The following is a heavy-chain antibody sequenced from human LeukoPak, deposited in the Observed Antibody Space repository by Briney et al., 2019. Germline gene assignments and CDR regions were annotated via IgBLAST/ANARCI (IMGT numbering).Heavy chain of an antibody. CDR1: GFTFSSYW. Sequence: PGGSLRLSCAASGFTFSSYWMSWVRQAPGKGPEWVANIKQDGSETYYMDSMKGRFTISRDNAKNSLYLQMNSLRAEDTAVYYCAKDLTYHYWGQGTLVTVSS. V-gene: IGHV3-7*03. CDR2: IKQDGSET. CDR3: AKDLTYHY. D-gene: IGHD4/OR15-4a*01. J-gene: IGHJ4*02.